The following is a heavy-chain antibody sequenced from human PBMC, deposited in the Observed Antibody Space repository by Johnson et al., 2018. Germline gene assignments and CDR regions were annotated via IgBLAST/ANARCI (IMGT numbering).Heavy chain of an antibody. CDR3: KGGPERYYFEY. D-gene: IGHD1-14*01. CDR1: GLTVSTNY. CDR2: IYSGGAT. J-gene: IGHJ4*02. V-gene: IGHV3-53*01. Sequence: VQLVESGGGLIQPGGSLRLSCAASGLTVSTNYMSWVRPAPGKGLEWVSVIYSGGATLYADSVKGRFTISRDNSKNTLYLQMSSLRAEDTAVYYCKGGPERYYFEYWGQGTLVTVSS.